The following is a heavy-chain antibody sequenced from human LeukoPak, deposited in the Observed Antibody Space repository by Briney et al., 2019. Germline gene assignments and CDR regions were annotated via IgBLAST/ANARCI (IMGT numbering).Heavy chain of an antibody. CDR3: ARHHPGTAAAGPYFDH. CDR1: GGSISSFL. CDR2: IFYSGST. D-gene: IGHD6-13*01. J-gene: IGHJ4*02. V-gene: IGHV4-59*08. Sequence: SETLSLSCTVSGGSISSFLWSWIRQPPGKGLEWIGYIFYSGSTKYNPSLKSRVTISVDTSKNQFSLKLSSVTAADTAVYYCARHHPGTAAAGPYFDHWGQGTLVTVSS.